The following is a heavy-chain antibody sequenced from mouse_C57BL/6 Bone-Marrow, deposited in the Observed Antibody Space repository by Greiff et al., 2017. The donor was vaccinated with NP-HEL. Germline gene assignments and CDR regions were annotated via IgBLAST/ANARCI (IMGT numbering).Heavy chain of an antibody. V-gene: IGHV1-82*01. CDR1: GYAFSSSW. CDR3: ARKFYGNLDY. D-gene: IGHD2-1*01. Sequence: VQLQESGPELVKPGASVKISCKASGYAFSSSWMNWVKQRPGKGLEWIGRIYPGDGDTNYNGKFKGKATLTADKSSSTAYMQLSSLTSEDSAVYFCARKFYGNLDYWGQGTTLTVSS. J-gene: IGHJ2*01. CDR2: IYPGDGDT.